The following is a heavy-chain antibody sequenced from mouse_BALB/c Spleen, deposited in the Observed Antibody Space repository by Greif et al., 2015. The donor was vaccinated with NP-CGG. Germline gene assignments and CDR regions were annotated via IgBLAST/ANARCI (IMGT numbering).Heavy chain of an antibody. CDR2: IWAGGST. CDR3: ARDRDGNYRGDYFDY. J-gene: IGHJ2*01. V-gene: IGHV2-9*02. D-gene: IGHD2-1*01. Sequence: VMLVESGPGMVAPSQSLSITCTVSGFSLTSYGVHWVRQPPGKGLEWLGVIWAGGSTNYNSALMSRLSISKDNSKSXGFLKMNSPQTDDTAMYYCARDRDGNYRGDYFDYRGQGTTLTVSS. CDR1: GFSLTSYG.